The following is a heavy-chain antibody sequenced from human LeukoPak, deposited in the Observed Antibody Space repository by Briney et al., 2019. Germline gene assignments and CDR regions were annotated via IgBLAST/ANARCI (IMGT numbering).Heavy chain of an antibody. J-gene: IGHJ4*02. Sequence: SVKVSCKASGGTFSNSVISWVRQAPGQGLEWMGGIIPIFDKTNYAQKFQDRVTITADEPTSTAYMELSTLRSEDTAVYYCARDSGNDFGANWGQGTLVTVSS. CDR1: GGTFSNSV. CDR3: ARDSGNDFGAN. CDR2: IIPIFDKT. D-gene: IGHD4-17*01. V-gene: IGHV1-69*13.